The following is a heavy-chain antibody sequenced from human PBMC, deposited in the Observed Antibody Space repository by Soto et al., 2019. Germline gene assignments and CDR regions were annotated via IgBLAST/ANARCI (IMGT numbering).Heavy chain of an antibody. Sequence: GGSLRLSCAASGFTFSSYAMSWVRQAPGKGLEWVSAISGSGGSTYYADSVKGRFTISRDNSKNTLYLQMNSLRAEDTAVYYCATSSGIWFGELLMNWGQGTLVTVSS. CDR1: GFTFSSYA. J-gene: IGHJ4*02. D-gene: IGHD3-10*01. V-gene: IGHV3-23*01. CDR2: ISGSGGST. CDR3: ATSSGIWFGELLMN.